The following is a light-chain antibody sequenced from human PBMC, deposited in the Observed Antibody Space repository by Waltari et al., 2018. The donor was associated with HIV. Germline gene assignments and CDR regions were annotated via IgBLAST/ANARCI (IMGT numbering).Light chain of an antibody. CDR2: EES. Sequence: SDALTQPPSVSVAPGQTATVTCEGNNIGSKKVHWYQLRPGQAPILVVYEESDRPSGIPERFSGSKSGSTATLTISRVEDGDEADYFCQVWDSSNDQYVFGTGTQVTVL. CDR1: NIGSKK. CDR3: QVWDSSNDQYV. J-gene: IGLJ1*01. V-gene: IGLV3-21*02.